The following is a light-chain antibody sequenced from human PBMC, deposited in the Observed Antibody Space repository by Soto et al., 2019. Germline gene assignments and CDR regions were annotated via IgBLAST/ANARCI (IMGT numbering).Light chain of an antibody. CDR2: GGS. J-gene: IGKJ5*01. CDR1: QSLTTN. V-gene: IGKV3-15*01. CDR3: QQYHDWPIT. Sequence: LSVSPGGSVTLSWRASQSLTTNSAWHQHQPGQSPRLLIYGGSARATGIPARFSGSGSGTQFTLTISSLQSEDFAIYYCQQYHDWPITFGQGTRLEIK.